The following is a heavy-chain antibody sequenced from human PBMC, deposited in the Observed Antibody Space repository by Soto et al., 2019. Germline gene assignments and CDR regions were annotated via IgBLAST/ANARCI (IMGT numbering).Heavy chain of an antibody. D-gene: IGHD2-2*01. CDR2: IIPISGTA. V-gene: IGHV1-69*13. J-gene: IGHJ6*02. CDR1: GGTFSSYA. Sequence: SVKVSCKASGGTFSSYAISWVRQAPGQGLEWMGGIIPISGTANYAQKFQGRVTITADESTSTAYMERSSLRSEDTAVYYCARSQGSSTSLEIYYYYHYGMDVWGQGTTVTVSS. CDR3: ARSQGSSTSLEIYYYYHYGMDV.